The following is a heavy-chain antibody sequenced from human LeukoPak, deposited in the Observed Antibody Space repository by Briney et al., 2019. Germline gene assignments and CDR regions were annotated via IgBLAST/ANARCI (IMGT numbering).Heavy chain of an antibody. D-gene: IGHD3-22*01. CDR1: GFTFSSYW. V-gene: IGHV3-74*01. CDR2: INSDGSST. Sequence: QTGGSLRLSCAASGFTFSSYWMHWVRQAPGKGLVWVSRINSDGSSTSYADSVKGRFTISRDNAKNTLYLQMNSLRAEDTAVYYCVMITMIVVVPTANLRTTTKNWYFDLWGRGTLVTVSS. J-gene: IGHJ2*01. CDR3: VMITMIVVVPTANLRTTTKNWYFDL.